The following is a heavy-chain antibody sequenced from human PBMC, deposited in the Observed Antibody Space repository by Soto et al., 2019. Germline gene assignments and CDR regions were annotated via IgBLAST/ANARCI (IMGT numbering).Heavy chain of an antibody. V-gene: IGHV1-18*01. CDR3: AMVDVYVTPSPQDV. D-gene: IGHD3-16*01. Sequence: ASVKVSCKASGYTFNSYGISWVRQAPGQGLEWMGWINVYNGNTNYAQNLQGRLTLTTDTSTTTAYMELRSLRSNDTAIYYCAMVDVYVTPSPQDVWGQGTTVTVSS. J-gene: IGHJ6*02. CDR2: INVYNGNT. CDR1: GYTFNSYG.